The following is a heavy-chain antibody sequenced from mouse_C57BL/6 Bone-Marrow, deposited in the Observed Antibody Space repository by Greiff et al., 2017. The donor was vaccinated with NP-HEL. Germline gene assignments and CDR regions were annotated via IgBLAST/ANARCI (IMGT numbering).Heavy chain of an antibody. CDR1: GFTFSDYG. Sequence: EVQLVESGGGLVKPGGSLKLTCAASGFTFSDYGMHWVRQAPEKGLEWVAYISSGSSTIYYAGTLKGRFTISRDNANNTLYLQLSSLRSEDTAVYYCARPSTTVVAPGYWGQGTTLTVSS. J-gene: IGHJ2*01. CDR2: ISSGSSTI. D-gene: IGHD1-1*01. V-gene: IGHV5-17*01. CDR3: ARPSTTVVAPGY.